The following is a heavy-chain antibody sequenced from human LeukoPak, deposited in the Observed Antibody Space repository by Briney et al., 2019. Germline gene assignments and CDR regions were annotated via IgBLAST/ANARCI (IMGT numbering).Heavy chain of an antibody. CDR2: ISSSSSTI. CDR3: ARGPVVAATPFFDY. CDR1: GFTFSSYA. V-gene: IGHV3-48*01. Sequence: GGSLRLSCAASGFTFSSYAMSWVRQAPGKGLEWVSYISSSSSTIYYADSVKGRFTISRDNAKNSLYLQMNSLRAEDTAVYYCARGPVVAATPFFDYWGQGTLVTVSS. D-gene: IGHD2-15*01. J-gene: IGHJ4*02.